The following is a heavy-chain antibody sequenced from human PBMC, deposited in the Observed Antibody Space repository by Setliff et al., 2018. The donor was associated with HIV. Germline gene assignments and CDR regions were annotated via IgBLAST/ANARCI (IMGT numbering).Heavy chain of an antibody. CDR3: AKETFYYDSSGYWPEPGYYFDY. CDR2: ISGSAGGT. Sequence: PGGSLRLSCAASGFTFSSFAMTWVRQAPGKGLEWVSSISGSAGGTYYADSVKGRFTISRDNSKNTLYLQMNSLRAEDTAVYYCAKETFYYDSSGYWPEPGYYFDYWGQGTLVTVSS. D-gene: IGHD3-22*01. J-gene: IGHJ4*02. V-gene: IGHV3-23*01. CDR1: GFTFSSFA.